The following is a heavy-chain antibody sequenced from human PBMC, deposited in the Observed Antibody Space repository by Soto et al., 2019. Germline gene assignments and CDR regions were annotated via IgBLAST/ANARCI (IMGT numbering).Heavy chain of an antibody. J-gene: IGHJ5*02. CDR2: TYSGGST. CDR3: ARDCGGGSCYPALGA. CDR1: GFVVSETY. D-gene: IGHD2-15*01. V-gene: IGHV3-53*01. Sequence: EVQVVESGGGLIQPGGSLRLSCAASGFVVSETYMRWVRQAPGRGLQWVSFTYSGGSTYYADSVKGRFTISRDSSRNTLYLQMNSLRVEDTAVYYCARDCGGGSCYPALGAWGQGTLVTVSS.